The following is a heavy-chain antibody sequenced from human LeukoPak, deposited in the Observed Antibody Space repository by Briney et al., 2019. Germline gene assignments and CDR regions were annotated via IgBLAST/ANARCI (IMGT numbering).Heavy chain of an antibody. Sequence: GGSLRLSCAPSGFTVSSNYMSWVRQATGKGLEWVSVIYSGGSTYYADSVKGRFTISRHNSKNTLYLQMKSLKAEDTAVYYCARDTGDWFDPWGQGTLVTVSS. CDR1: GFTVSSNY. D-gene: IGHD4-11*01. V-gene: IGHV3-53*04. CDR2: IYSGGST. CDR3: ARDTGDWFDP. J-gene: IGHJ5*02.